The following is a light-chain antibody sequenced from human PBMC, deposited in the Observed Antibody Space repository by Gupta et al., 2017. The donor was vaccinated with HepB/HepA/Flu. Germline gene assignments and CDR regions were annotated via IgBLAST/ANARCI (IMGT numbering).Light chain of an antibody. V-gene: IGKV1-5*03. CDR3: QRESSCSGA. CDR2: KAS. Sequence: DIQMTQLPSTLSASVGDRVTITCRASKSITSWSVWYQQKPGKAPKLLIYKASSLESGVSSRFSGSGSGTGFTLTVSSLQPDDFATYYCQRESSCSGAFGQRTKVESK. CDR1: KSITSW. J-gene: IGKJ1*01.